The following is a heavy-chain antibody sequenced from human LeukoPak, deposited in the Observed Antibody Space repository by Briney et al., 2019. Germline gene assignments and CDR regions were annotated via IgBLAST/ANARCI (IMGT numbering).Heavy chain of an antibody. D-gene: IGHD3-10*01. J-gene: IGHJ4*02. CDR3: ARDDYYGSGSFDY. CDR1: GGSISSYY. V-gene: IGHV4-59*01. CDR2: ISDTGST. Sequence: KTSETLSLTCTVSGGSISSYYWSWIRQPPGKGLEWIGYISDTGSTNYNPSLKSRVTISVDTSKSHFSLKVSSVTAADTAVYYCARDDYYGSGSFDYWGQGTLVTVSS.